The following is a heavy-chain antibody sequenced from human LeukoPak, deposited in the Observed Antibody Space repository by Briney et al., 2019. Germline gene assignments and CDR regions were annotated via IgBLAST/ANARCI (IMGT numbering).Heavy chain of an antibody. CDR3: ARTAKYYYGPETYYFFDY. CDR2: ISYTGST. D-gene: IGHD3-10*01. J-gene: IGHJ4*02. V-gene: IGHV4-59*01. Sequence: PSETLSLTCTVSGGSISRYYWSWIRQPPGKGLEWIGYISYTGSTTYNSSLKSRATISLDTSQNQFSLKLTSVTPADTAVYYCARTAKYYYGPETYYFFDYWGQGTLVTVSS. CDR1: GGSISRYY.